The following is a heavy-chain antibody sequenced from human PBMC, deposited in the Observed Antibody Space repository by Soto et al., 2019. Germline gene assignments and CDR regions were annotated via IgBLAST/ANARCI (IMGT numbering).Heavy chain of an antibody. J-gene: IGHJ5*02. CDR2: ISYDGSNK. Sequence: GGSLRLSCAASGFTFSSYGMYWVRQAPGKGLEWVAVISYDGSNKYYADSVRGRFTISRDNSKNTLYLQMNSLRAEDTAVYYCAKDRISGILGSWGQGTLVTVSS. V-gene: IGHV3-30*18. CDR1: GFTFSSYG. D-gene: IGHD1-26*01. CDR3: AKDRISGILGS.